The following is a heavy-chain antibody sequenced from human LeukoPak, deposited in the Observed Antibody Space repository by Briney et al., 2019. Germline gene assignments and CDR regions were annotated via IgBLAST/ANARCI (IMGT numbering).Heavy chain of an antibody. D-gene: IGHD2-2*01. Sequence: SETLFLTCTVSGDSITSYYWSWIRQPAGKGLEWIGRIYTSGSTNYNPSLKSRVTMSVDTSKNQFSLKLSSVTAADTAVYYCARGAIGYCSSTSCWNWFDPWGQGTLVTVSS. CDR2: IYTSGST. V-gene: IGHV4-4*07. CDR1: GDSITSYY. J-gene: IGHJ5*02. CDR3: ARGAIGYCSSTSCWNWFDP.